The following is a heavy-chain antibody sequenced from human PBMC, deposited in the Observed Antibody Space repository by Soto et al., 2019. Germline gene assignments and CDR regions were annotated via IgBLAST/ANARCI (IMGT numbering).Heavy chain of an antibody. D-gene: IGHD4-17*01. J-gene: IGHJ4*02. CDR3: ARREDYGDYGFDY. CDR1: GGSISSSSYY. Sequence: QLQLQESGPGLVKPSETLSLTCTVSGGSISSSSYYWGWIRQPPGKGLEWIGRIYYSGSTYYNPSLKSRVTMSVDTSTNQFSLKLSYVTEADTAVYYCARREDYGDYGFDYWGQGTLVTVSS. CDR2: IYYSGST. V-gene: IGHV4-39*01.